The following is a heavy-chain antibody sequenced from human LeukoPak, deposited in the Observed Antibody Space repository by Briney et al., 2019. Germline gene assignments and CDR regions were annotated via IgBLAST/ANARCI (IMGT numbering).Heavy chain of an antibody. CDR1: GGTFSSYA. D-gene: IGHD3-3*01. CDR2: IIPIFGTA. Sequence: GASVKVSCKASGGTFSSYAISWVRQAPEQGLEWMGGIIPIFGTANYAQKFQGRVTITTDESTSTAYMELSSLRSEDTAVYYCARDSLPKITIFGVVIPGWFDPWGQGTLVTVSS. V-gene: IGHV1-69*05. J-gene: IGHJ5*02. CDR3: ARDSLPKITIFGVVIPGWFDP.